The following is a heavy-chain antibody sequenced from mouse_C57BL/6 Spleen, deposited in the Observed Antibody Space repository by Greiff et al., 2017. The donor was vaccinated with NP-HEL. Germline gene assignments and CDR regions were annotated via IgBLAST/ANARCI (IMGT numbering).Heavy chain of an antibody. V-gene: IGHV14-2*01. J-gene: IGHJ1*03. CDR2: IDPEDGEP. Sequence: EVQLQQSGAELVKPGASVKLSCTASGFNIKDYYMHWVKQRTEQGLEWIGRIDPEDGEPKYAPKFQGKATITADTSSNTAYLQRSSLTSEDTAVYYCAFTTVVADRFWYFDVWGTGTTVTVSS. D-gene: IGHD1-1*01. CDR3: AFTTVVADRFWYFDV. CDR1: GFNIKDYY.